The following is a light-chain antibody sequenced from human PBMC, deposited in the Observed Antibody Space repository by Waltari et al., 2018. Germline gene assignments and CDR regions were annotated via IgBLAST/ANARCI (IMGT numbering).Light chain of an antibody. CDR3: CSFAGYGIYV. CDR2: DIT. CDR1: ADNVDILYL. V-gene: IGLV2-23*02. J-gene: IGLJ1*01. Sequence: VSGSLGQSITISCSETADNVDILYLVSWYQRHPGRAPRLLIYDITQRPSGISDRFSGSKSGKTASLTISGLQAEDEADYYCCSFAGYGIYVFGSVTHVTVL.